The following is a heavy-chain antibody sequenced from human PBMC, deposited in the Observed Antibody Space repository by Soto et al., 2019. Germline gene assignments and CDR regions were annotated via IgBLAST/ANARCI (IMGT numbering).Heavy chain of an antibody. CDR2: IIPILGIA. D-gene: IGHD4-17*01. J-gene: IGHJ6*02. CDR1: GYTFTSYA. CDR3: ARPDCGGEPDYGMDV. Sequence: SVKVSCKASGYTFTSYAMHWMRQAPGQGLEWMGRIIPILGIANYAQKFQGRVTITAAKATSTAYMELSGLRSEDTAVYSCARPDCGGEPDYGMDVWGQGTTVTVSS. V-gene: IGHV1-69*04.